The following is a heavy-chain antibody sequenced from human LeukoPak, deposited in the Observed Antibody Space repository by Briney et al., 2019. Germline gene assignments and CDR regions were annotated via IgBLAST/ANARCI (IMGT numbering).Heavy chain of an antibody. CDR2: SQTTKPNSCTT. CDR3: VRVVTTSSGWYHFDN. D-gene: IGHD6-13*01. V-gene: IGHV3-72*01. CDR1: GFAITDHH. Sequence: GGSLRLSCAASGFAITDHHMDWVRQAPGKGMGWVGRSQTTKPNSCTTEYAASVKGRFTISRDDSKNSLHLQLNSLKTEDTAVYYCVRVVTTSSGWYHFDNWGQGTLVTVSS. J-gene: IGHJ4*02.